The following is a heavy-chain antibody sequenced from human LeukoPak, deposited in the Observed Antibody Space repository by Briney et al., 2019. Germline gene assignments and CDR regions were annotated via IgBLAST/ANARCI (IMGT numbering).Heavy chain of an antibody. D-gene: IGHD3-9*01. V-gene: IGHV3-21*01. CDR3: ARSYYDILTGYKEYYFDY. Sequence: GRSLGLSCAASGFTFSSYSMNWVRQAPGKGLEWVSSISSSSSYIYYADPVKRRFTISRDNAKNSLYLQMNSLRAEDTAVYYCARSYYDILTGYKEYYFDYWGHGTLVTVSS. CDR1: GFTFSSYS. CDR2: ISSSSSYI. J-gene: IGHJ4*01.